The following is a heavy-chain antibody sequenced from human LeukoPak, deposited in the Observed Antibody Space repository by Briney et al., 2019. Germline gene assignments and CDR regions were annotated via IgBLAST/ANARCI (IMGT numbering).Heavy chain of an antibody. CDR3: AKGSSWYGRYYFDY. Sequence: SGGSLRLSCAASGFTFDDYAMHWVRQAPGQGLEWVSLISWDGGSTYYADSVKGRFTISRDNSKNSLYLQMNSLRAEDTALYYCAKGSSWYGRYYFDYWGQGTLVTVSS. D-gene: IGHD6-13*01. J-gene: IGHJ4*02. CDR1: GFTFDDYA. V-gene: IGHV3-43D*03. CDR2: ISWDGGST.